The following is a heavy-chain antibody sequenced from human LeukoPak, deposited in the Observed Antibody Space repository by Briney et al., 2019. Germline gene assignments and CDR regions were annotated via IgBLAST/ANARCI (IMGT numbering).Heavy chain of an antibody. J-gene: IGHJ4*02. Sequence: GGSLRLSCAASGFTFSSYEMNWVRQAPGKGLEWVSYISSSGSTIYYADSVKGRFTISRDNAKNSLYLQMNSLRAEDTAVYYCAKVGSSSWYSCFDYWGQGTLVTVSS. CDR2: ISSSGSTI. CDR1: GFTFSSYE. D-gene: IGHD6-13*01. V-gene: IGHV3-48*03. CDR3: AKVGSSSWYSCFDY.